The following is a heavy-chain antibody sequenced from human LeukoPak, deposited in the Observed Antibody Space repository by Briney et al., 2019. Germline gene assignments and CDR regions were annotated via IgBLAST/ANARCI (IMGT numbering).Heavy chain of an antibody. D-gene: IGHD3-22*01. CDR2: IYYSGST. V-gene: IGHV4-31*03. CDR3: ARENYYDSSGYFQLFDY. CDR1: GGSISSGGYY. Sequence: SETLSLTCTVSGGSISSGGYYWSWIRQHPGKGLEWIGYIYYSGSTYYNPSLKSRVTISVDTSKNQFSLKLSSVTAADTAVYYCARENYYDSSGYFQLFDYWGQGTLVTVSS. J-gene: IGHJ4*02.